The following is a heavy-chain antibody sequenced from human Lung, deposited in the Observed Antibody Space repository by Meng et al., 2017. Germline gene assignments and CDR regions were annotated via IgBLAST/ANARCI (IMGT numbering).Heavy chain of an antibody. Sequence: QVQLQQWGAGLLKPSETLSLTCVVSGGSFSDYYWSWIRQPPGKGLEWSGEINHSGSTNYNPSLERRATISVDTSQSNLSLKLSSVTAADSAVYYCARGPTTMAHDFDYWGQGTLVTVSS. D-gene: IGHD4-11*01. CDR1: GGSFSDYY. CDR3: ARGPTTMAHDFDY. J-gene: IGHJ4*02. V-gene: IGHV4-34*01. CDR2: INHSGST.